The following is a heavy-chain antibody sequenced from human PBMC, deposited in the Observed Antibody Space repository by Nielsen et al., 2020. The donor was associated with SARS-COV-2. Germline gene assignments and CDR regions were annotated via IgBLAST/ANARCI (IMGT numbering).Heavy chain of an antibody. CDR3: ARAGSVVVVVAASGGGRGNWFDP. CDR2: ISSSSSYT. Sequence: GESLKISCAASGFTFSAYYMSWIRQAPGKGLAWVSYISSSSSYTNYADSVKGRFTISRDNAKNSLYLQMNSLRAEDTAVYYCARAGSVVVVVAASGGGRGNWFDPWGQGTLVTVSS. J-gene: IGHJ5*02. D-gene: IGHD2-15*01. CDR1: GFTFSAYY. V-gene: IGHV3-11*05.